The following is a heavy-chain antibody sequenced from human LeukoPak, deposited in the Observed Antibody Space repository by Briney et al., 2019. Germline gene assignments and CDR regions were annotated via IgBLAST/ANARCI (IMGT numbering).Heavy chain of an antibody. Sequence: GGSLRLSCAASGFTFSSYGMHWVGQAPGKGLEYVSAISSNGGSTYYANSVKGRFTISRDNSKNTLYLQMGSLRAEDMAVYYCARGAYFDWLLSGLDYWGQGTLVTVSS. CDR2: ISSNGGST. D-gene: IGHD3-9*01. CDR1: GFTFSSYG. J-gene: IGHJ4*02. CDR3: ARGAYFDWLLSGLDY. V-gene: IGHV3-64*01.